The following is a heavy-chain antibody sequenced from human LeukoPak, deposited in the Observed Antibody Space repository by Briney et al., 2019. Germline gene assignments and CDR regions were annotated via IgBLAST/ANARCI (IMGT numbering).Heavy chain of an antibody. CDR1: GYTFTGYY. Sequence: GASVKVSCKASGYTFTGYYMRWVRQAPGQGLEWMGWINPNSGGTNYAQKFQGRVTMTRDTSISTAYMELSRLRSDDTAVYYWAAHLGVGGYSYGYYFEQVNDYYYYGMDVWGQGTTVTVSS. CDR3: AAHLGVGGYSYGYYFEQVNDYYYYGMDV. J-gene: IGHJ6*02. D-gene: IGHD5-18*01. CDR2: INPNSGGT. V-gene: IGHV1-2*02.